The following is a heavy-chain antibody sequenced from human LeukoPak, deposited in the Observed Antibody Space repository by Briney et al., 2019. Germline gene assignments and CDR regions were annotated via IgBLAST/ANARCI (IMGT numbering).Heavy chain of an antibody. V-gene: IGHV3-48*01. CDR1: GFNFGDFW. Sequence: GGSLRLSCAASGFNFGDFWMAWVRQTPGKGLEWVSSINSRSSTIYYADSVKGRFTISRDNAKNSLYLQLNSLRAEDTAVYYCARYWSNWSADYWGQGTLVTVSS. D-gene: IGHD1-20*01. CDR2: INSRSSTI. CDR3: ARYWSNWSADY. J-gene: IGHJ4*02.